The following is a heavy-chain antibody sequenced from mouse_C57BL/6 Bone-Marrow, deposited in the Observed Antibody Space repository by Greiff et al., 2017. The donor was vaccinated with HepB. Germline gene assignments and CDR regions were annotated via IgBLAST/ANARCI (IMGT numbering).Heavy chain of an antibody. V-gene: IGHV5-17*01. Sequence: EVMLVESGGGLVKPGGSLKLSCAASGFTFSDYGMHWVRQAPEKGLEWVAYISSGSSTIYYADTVKGRFTISRDNAKNTLFLQMTSLRSEDTAMYYCAGSSWGWFAYWGQGTLVTVSA. CDR3: AGSSWGWFAY. J-gene: IGHJ3*01. CDR1: GFTFSDYG. CDR2: ISSGSSTI. D-gene: IGHD4-1*01.